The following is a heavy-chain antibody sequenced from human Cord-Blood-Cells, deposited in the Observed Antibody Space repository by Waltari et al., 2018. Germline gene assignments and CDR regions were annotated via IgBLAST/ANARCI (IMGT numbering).Heavy chain of an antibody. CDR1: GGSFSGYY. V-gene: IGHV4-34*01. J-gene: IGHJ4*02. CDR2: INHSGST. CDR3: ARRGVVVTAIDDY. Sequence: QVQLQQWGAGLLKPSETLSLTCAVYGGSFSGYYWSWIRQPPGKGLEWIGEINHSGSTNYHPSLKSRVTISVDTSKNQFSLKLSSVTAADTAVYYCARRGVVVTAIDDYWGQGTLVTVSS. D-gene: IGHD2-21*02.